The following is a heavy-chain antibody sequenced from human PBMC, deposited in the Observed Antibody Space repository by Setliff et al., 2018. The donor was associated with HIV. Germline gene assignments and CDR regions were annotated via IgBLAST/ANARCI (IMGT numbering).Heavy chain of an antibody. J-gene: IGHJ4*02. CDR3: ARLSHLYCGGDCSHFDY. V-gene: IGHV4-59*11. CDR2: IYYSGNT. CDR1: GASIRGHY. D-gene: IGHD2-21*02. Sequence: SETLSLPCSVSGASIRGHYWSWIRQSPGKGLEWIGNIYYSGNTNYNPSFKSRVTISVDTSKNQFSLKLSSVTAADTAVYYCARLSHLYCGGDCSHFDYWGQGTLVTVSS.